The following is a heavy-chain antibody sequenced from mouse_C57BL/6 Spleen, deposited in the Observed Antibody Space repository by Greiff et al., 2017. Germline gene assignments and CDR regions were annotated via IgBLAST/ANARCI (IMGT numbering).Heavy chain of an antibody. D-gene: IGHD1-1*01. CDR3: AREATVVRAMDY. CDR2: IYPGDGDT. V-gene: IGHV1-82*01. Sequence: LVESGPELVKPGASVKISCKASGYAFSSSWMNWVKQRPGKGLEWIGRIYPGDGDTNYNGKFKGKATLTADKSSSTAYMQLSSLTSEDSAVYFCAREATVVRAMDYWGQGTSVTVSS. CDR1: GYAFSSSW. J-gene: IGHJ4*01.